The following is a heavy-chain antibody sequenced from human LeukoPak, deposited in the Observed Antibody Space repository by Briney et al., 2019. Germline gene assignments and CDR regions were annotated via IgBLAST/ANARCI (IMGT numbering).Heavy chain of an antibody. CDR2: IGGSGGST. D-gene: IGHD4/OR15-4a*01. Sequence: GGSLRLSCAASGFTFSSYAMSWVRQAPGKGLDWVSSIGGSGGSTYYADSVKGRFTISRDNSKNTLYLQMNSLKIEDTAVYYCARSMYGEGRRIIDLDYWGQGSLLTVSS. V-gene: IGHV3-23*01. CDR1: GFTFSSYA. J-gene: IGHJ4*02. CDR3: ARSMYGEGRRIIDLDY.